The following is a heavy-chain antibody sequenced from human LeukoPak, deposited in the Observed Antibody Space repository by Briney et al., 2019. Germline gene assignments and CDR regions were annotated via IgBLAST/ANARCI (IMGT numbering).Heavy chain of an antibody. CDR1: GGSFSGYY. Sequence: SETLSLTCAVYGGSFSGYYWSWIRQPPGKGLEWTGEINHSGSTNYNPSLKSRVTISVDTSKNQFSLKLSSVTAADTAVYYCVRGHYDILTGYRLTPFDYWGQGTLVTVSS. V-gene: IGHV4-34*01. D-gene: IGHD3-9*01. J-gene: IGHJ4*02. CDR3: VRGHYDILTGYRLTPFDY. CDR2: INHSGST.